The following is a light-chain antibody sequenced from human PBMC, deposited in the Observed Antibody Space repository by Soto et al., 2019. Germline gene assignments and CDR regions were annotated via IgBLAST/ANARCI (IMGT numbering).Light chain of an antibody. J-gene: IGLJ1*01. CDR1: SSDVGGYNY. CDR3: CSYTSSSIDYV. V-gene: IGLV2-14*01. Sequence: QSALTQPASVSGSPGQSITITCTGTSSDVGGYNYFSWYQQHPGKAPKLMIYEVSNRPSGVSNRFSGSKSGNTAYLTISGLHAEDEADYYCCSYTSSSIDYVFGTGTKLTVL. CDR2: EVS.